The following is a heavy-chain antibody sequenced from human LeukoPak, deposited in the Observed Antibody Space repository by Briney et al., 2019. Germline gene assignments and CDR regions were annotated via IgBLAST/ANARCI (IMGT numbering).Heavy chain of an antibody. V-gene: IGHV3-21*01. CDR1: GLTFSTYS. J-gene: IGHJ3*02. D-gene: IGHD3-9*01. Sequence: GGSLRLSCAASGLTFSTYSMIWVRQAPGKGLEWVSSISSSSSYIFYADSVKGRFTISRDNAKNPLSLQMNSLRADDAAVYYCARASSKQLAGYLPDGFDIWGQGTMVTVSS. CDR2: ISSSSSYI. CDR3: ARASSKQLAGYLPDGFDI.